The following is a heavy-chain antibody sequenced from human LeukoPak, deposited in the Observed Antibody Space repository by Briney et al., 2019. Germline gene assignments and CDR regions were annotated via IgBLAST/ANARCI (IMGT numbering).Heavy chain of an antibody. CDR2: INPSGGST. Sequence: ASVTVSCKASGYTFTSYYMHWVRQAPGQGLEWMGIINPSGGSTSYAQKFQGRVTMTRDMSTSTVYMELSSLRSEDTAVYYCARSAGYSSSWYYFDYWGQGTLVTVSS. CDR3: ARSAGYSSSWYYFDY. CDR1: GYTFTSYY. D-gene: IGHD6-13*01. V-gene: IGHV1-46*01. J-gene: IGHJ4*02.